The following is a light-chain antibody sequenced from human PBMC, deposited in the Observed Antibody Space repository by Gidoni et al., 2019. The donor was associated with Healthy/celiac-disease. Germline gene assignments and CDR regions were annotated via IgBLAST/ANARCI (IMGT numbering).Light chain of an antibody. CDR2: AAS. CDR3: QQSYSTPWT. CDR1: QSISSY. Sequence: DTTMTQSPSSKSASEGDRVTITCRESQSISSYLNWYQQKPGNAPKLLIYAASILHSGVPSRFRGSGSGTAFTLTISSLQPEDFAIYYCQQSYSTPWTFGQGTRLEIK. J-gene: IGKJ5*01. V-gene: IGKV1-39*01.